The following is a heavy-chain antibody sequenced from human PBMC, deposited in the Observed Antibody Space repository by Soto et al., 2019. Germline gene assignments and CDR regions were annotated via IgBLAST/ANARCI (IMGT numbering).Heavy chain of an antibody. CDR2: IYPGDSDT. J-gene: IGHJ6*02. V-gene: IGHV5-51*01. D-gene: IGHD6-25*01. CDR1: GYPFTDYW. CDR3: ARHSGNFPYYYYAMDV. Sequence: GESLKISCKGSGYPFTDYWIGWVRQLPGKGLEWMGIIYPGDSDTRYSPSFQGHVTITVDKSTSTAYLQWNTLKASDTAMYYCARHSGNFPYYYYAMDVWGQGTTVTVSS.